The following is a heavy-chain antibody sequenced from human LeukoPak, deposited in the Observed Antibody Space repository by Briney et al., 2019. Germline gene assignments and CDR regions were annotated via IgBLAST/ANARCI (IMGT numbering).Heavy chain of an antibody. CDR2: IRSDGSNK. J-gene: IGHJ4*02. V-gene: IGHV3-30*02. D-gene: IGHD3-10*01. Sequence: PGGSLRLSCAGSGFSFSSYGMHWVRQAPGKGLEWMAFIRSDGSNKYYADSVKGRFTISRDNSKNTLYLQMNSLRAEDTAVYYCAKYHNGDYFDYWGQGTLVTVSS. CDR1: GFSFSSYG. CDR3: AKYHNGDYFDY.